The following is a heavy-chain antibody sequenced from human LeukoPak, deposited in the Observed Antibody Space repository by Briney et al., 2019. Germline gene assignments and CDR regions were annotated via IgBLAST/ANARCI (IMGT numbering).Heavy chain of an antibody. CDR1: GRSFSDYY. D-gene: IGHD3-16*02. V-gene: IGHV4-34*01. Sequence: SETLSLTCALYGRSFSDYYWTWIRQPPGKGMEWIGEINHSGGTDYNPSLRSRVTISVDTSKKHLSLQLSSVTAADTGVYYCARVSDIMISFGGGISYFDFWAQGTLVTVSS. CDR2: INHSGGT. J-gene: IGHJ4*02. CDR3: ARVSDIMISFGGGISYFDF.